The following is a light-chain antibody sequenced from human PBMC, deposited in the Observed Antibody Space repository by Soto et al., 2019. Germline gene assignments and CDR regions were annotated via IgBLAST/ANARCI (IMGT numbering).Light chain of an antibody. V-gene: IGLV2-14*01. Sequence: QSVLTQAASVSGSPGQSIAISCTGTSSDVGIYNYVSWYQQHPGKVPKLIIYEVTNRPSGVSNRFSGSKSGNTASLIISGLQAEDEADYYCTSYTTSSTRVFGTGTKLTVL. CDR2: EVT. J-gene: IGLJ1*01. CDR1: SSDVGIYNY. CDR3: TSYTTSSTRV.